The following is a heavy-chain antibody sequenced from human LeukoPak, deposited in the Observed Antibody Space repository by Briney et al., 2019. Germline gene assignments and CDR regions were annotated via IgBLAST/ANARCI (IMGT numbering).Heavy chain of an antibody. CDR3: ARVLKHYYGSGSYYNSKVFDY. CDR2: IYSSGIT. D-gene: IGHD3-10*01. CDR1: GGSITISSGYY. J-gene: IGHJ4*02. V-gene: IGHV4-39*07. Sequence: SETLSLTCTVSGGSITISSGYYWGWIRQPPGKGLEWIGSIYSSGITNYNPSLKSRVTISIDSSKNQYSLKLSSVTAADTAVYYCARVLKHYYGSGSYYNSKVFDYWGQGALVTVSS.